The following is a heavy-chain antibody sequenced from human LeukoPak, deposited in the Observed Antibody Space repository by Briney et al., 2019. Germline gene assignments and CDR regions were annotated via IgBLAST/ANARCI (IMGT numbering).Heavy chain of an antibody. CDR2: IYDSGST. CDR3: ASLTTADAFDI. Sequence: LETLSLTCTVSGGSISSHYWSWIRQPPGKGLEWIGYIYDSGSTNYNPSLKSRVTISVDTSKNQFSLKLSSVTAADTAVFYCASLTTADAFDIWGQGTMVTVSS. J-gene: IGHJ3*02. CDR1: GGSISSHY. V-gene: IGHV4-59*11. D-gene: IGHD3-22*01.